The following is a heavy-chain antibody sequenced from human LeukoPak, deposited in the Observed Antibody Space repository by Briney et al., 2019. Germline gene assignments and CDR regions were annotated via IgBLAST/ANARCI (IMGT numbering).Heavy chain of an antibody. J-gene: IGHJ6*02. CDR3: AKGSGTYNGYYYYYGMDV. D-gene: IGHD1-26*01. CDR2: ISGSGGSS. V-gene: IGHV3-23*01. CDR1: GFTLSSYG. Sequence: GGSLRLAWAAAGFTLSSYGMRWGRQAPGKGLEWISTISGSGGSSYYADSVKGRFTISRANSKNTLYLQMNSLRAEDTAVYYCAKGSGTYNGYYYYYGMDVWGHGTTVTVSS.